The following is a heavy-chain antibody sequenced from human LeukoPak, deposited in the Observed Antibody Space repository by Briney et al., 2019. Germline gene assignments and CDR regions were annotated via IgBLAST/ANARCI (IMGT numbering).Heavy chain of an antibody. D-gene: IGHD1-14*01. CDR2: ISRTGSTT. V-gene: IGHV3-48*03. CDR3: ARDRPGKYYFDS. J-gene: IGHJ4*02. Sequence: PGGSLRLSCAASGFTFSSYEMNWVRQAPEKGLEWISYISRTGSTTYYGDSVKGRSTISRDNAKNSLFLQLNNLRDEDTAVYFCARDRPGKYYFDSWGQGTLVIVSS. CDR1: GFTFSSYE.